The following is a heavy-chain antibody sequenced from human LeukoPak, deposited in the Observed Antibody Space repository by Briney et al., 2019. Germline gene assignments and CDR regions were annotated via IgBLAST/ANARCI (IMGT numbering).Heavy chain of an antibody. V-gene: IGHV5-51*01. J-gene: IGHJ4*02. CDR2: IYPGDSDT. CDR1: GYSVSDYW. D-gene: IGHD3-10*01. Sequence: GESLQISCKGSGYSVSDYWIAWVRQMPGKGLEWMGIIYPGDSDTRYSPSFQGQVTISADKSISTAYLQWSSLKASDTAIYYCARSMGSYPPDYWGQGALVTVSS. CDR3: ARSMGSYPPDY.